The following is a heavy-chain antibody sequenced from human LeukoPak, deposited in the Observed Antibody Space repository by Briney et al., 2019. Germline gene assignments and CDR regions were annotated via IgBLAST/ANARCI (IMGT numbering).Heavy chain of an antibody. D-gene: IGHD1-26*01. CDR3: ARGGSIVGATPHDAFDI. CDR2: IYSSGST. V-gene: IGHV4-39*07. Sequence: SETLSLTCTVSGGSIRSSGYYWGWIRQPPGKGLEWIGSIYSSGSTYYNPSLKSRVAISVDTSKNQVSLRLSSVTAADTAVYYCARGGSIVGATPHDAFDIWGQGTVVTVS. CDR1: GGSIRSSGYY. J-gene: IGHJ3*02.